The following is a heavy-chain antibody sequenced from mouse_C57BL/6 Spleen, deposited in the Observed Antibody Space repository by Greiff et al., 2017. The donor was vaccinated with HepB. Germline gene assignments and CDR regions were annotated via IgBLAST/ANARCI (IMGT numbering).Heavy chain of an antibody. V-gene: IGHV1-72*01. CDR2: IDPNSGGT. CDR3: ARTTTVVARYYYAMDY. Sequence: QVQLQQPGAELVKPGASVKLSCKASGYTFTSYWMHWVKQRPGRGLEWIGRIDPNSGGTKYNEKFKSKATLTVDKPSSTAYMQLSSLTSEDSAVYYCARTTTVVARYYYAMDYWGQGTSVTVSS. CDR1: GYTFTSYW. J-gene: IGHJ4*01. D-gene: IGHD1-1*01.